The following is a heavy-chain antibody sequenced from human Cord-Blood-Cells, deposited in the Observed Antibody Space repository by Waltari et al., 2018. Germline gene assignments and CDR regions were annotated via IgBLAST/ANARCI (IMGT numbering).Heavy chain of an antibody. CDR2: MNPNRGNT. Sequence: QVQLVQSGAEVKKPGASVKASCMASGYHFTSYDLNWVRQATGQGLEWMGWMNPNRGNTGYAQKFQGRVTITRNTSISTAYMELSSLRSEDTAVYYCASPYSSSRDAFDIWGQGTMVTVSS. V-gene: IGHV1-8*03. CDR3: ASPYSSSRDAFDI. CDR1: GYHFTSYD. J-gene: IGHJ3*02. D-gene: IGHD6-6*01.